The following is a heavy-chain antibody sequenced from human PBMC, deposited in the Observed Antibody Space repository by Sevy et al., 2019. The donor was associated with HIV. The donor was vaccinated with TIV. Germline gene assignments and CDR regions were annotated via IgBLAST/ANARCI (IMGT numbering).Heavy chain of an antibody. CDR1: GFTFSSYA. CDR3: AKEAPGYNYDSSGSFDH. J-gene: IGHJ4*02. Sequence: GGSLRLSCAASGFTFSSYAMSWVRQAPGKGLEWVSAISGSGASTYYADSVKGRFTISRDNSKNTLYLQMNTLRAEDTTVYYSAKEAPGYNYDSSGSFDHWGQGTLVTVSS. V-gene: IGHV3-23*01. D-gene: IGHD3-22*01. CDR2: ISGSGAST.